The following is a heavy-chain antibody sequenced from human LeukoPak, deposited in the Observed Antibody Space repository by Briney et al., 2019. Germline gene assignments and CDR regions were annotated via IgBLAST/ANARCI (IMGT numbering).Heavy chain of an antibody. CDR3: AKMNDYGGDFDY. CDR2: MKQDGGEK. CDR1: GFTFSKYW. D-gene: IGHD4-23*01. Sequence: GGSLRLSCAASGFTFSKYWMSWVRQAPGKGLEWVANMKQDGGEKYYVDSVKGRFTISRDNAKNSLYLQMNSLRAEDTAVYYCAKMNDYGGDFDYWGQGTLVTVSS. J-gene: IGHJ4*02. V-gene: IGHV3-7*01.